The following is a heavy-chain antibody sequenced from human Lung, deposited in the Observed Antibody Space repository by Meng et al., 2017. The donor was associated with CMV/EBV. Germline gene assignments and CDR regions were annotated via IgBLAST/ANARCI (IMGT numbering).Heavy chain of an antibody. J-gene: IGHJ4*02. CDR1: GFTFRSYG. CDR3: AKDDPVFHY. CDR2: ISNDESDK. Sequence: QVQWGAAGGGVVQPGGSLRLSCAASGFTFRSYGMHGVRQAPGKGPEWVAFISNDESDKYYGDSVKGRFTISRDTSKNTVDLQMNSLRTEDTAVYYCAKDDPVFHYWGQGTLVTVSS. V-gene: IGHV3-30*02.